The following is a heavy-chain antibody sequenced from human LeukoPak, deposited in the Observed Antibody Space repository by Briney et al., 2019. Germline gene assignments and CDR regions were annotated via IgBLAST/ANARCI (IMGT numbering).Heavy chain of an antibody. D-gene: IGHD6-19*01. J-gene: IGHJ4*02. CDR3: TKEAYSSAWYGDS. Sequence: GGSLRLSCAASGFTFSSYGIHWVRQAPGKGLEWVAFIRYDGNNKYYADSVTGRFTISRDNSKNTVYLQMNSLRAEDTAVYYCTKEAYSSAWYGDSWGQGTLVTVSS. V-gene: IGHV3-30*02. CDR2: IRYDGNNK. CDR1: GFTFSSYG.